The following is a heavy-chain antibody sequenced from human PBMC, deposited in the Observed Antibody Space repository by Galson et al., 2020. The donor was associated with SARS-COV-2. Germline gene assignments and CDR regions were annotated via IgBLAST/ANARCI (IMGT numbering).Heavy chain of an antibody. CDR3: ASGEGYYYYGMDV. CDR2: ISYDGSNK. J-gene: IGHJ6*02. CDR1: GFTFSSYD. V-gene: IGHV3-30*07. Sequence: GESLKIPCAASGFTFSSYDMHWVHQAPGKGLEWVAVISYDGSNKYYADSVKGRFTISRDNSKNTLYLQMNSLRAEDTAVYYCASGEGYYYYGMDVWGQGTTVTVSS.